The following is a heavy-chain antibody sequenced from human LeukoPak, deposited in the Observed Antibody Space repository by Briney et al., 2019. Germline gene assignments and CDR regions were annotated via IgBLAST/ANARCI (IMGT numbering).Heavy chain of an antibody. Sequence: PSETLSLTCTVSGDSISSYYWSWIRQAPGKGLERIGYIYYSGSTNYNPSLKSRVTISVDTSKNQFSLKLSTVTAADTAVYYCARLTGGYNYYYGMDVWGQGTTVTVSS. V-gene: IGHV4-59*08. J-gene: IGHJ6*02. CDR1: GDSISSYY. CDR3: ARLTGGYNYYYGMDV. CDR2: IYYSGST. D-gene: IGHD5-24*01.